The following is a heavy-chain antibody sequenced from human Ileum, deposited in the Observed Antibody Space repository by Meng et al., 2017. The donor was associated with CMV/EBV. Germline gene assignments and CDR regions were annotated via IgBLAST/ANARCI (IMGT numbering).Heavy chain of an antibody. CDR1: FTFSSFA. Sequence: FTFSSFAMHWVRQATGKGLEWVAVISYDGSNVYYADSAKGRFTISRDNSKNTMYLQMNNLRPEDTAVYYCARDSGDYFHFWSGHFDYWGQGTLVTVSS. J-gene: IGHJ4*02. CDR2: ISYDGSNV. CDR3: ARDSGDYFHFWSGHFDY. V-gene: IGHV3-30*03. D-gene: IGHD3-3*01.